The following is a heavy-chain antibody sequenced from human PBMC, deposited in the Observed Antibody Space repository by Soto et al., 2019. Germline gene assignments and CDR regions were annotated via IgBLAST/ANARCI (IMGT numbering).Heavy chain of an antibody. CDR2: ISGGGDRT. V-gene: IGHV3-23*01. CDR1: GFTFINYA. CDR3: ARKVLGSTSRPDWWYFDL. J-gene: IGHJ2*01. D-gene: IGHD2-2*01. Sequence: EVQLLESGGGLVQPGGSLRLSCVGSGFTFINYAMNWVRQTPGKGLEWVSGISGGGDRTFDADSVKGRFTISRDNSKNTVNCQMNSLRADDTDVYYCARKVLGSTSRPDWWYFDLWGRGTLVTVSS.